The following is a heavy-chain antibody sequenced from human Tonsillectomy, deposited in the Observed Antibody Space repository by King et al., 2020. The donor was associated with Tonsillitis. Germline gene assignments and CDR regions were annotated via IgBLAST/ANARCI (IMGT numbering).Heavy chain of an antibody. J-gene: IGHJ3*02. V-gene: IGHV2-70*11. CDR2: IDWDDDK. CDR3: ARIQELYHYYDSSLGADAFDI. Sequence: VTLKESGPALVKPTQTLTLTCTFSGFSLSTSGMCVRWIRQPPGKALEWLARIDWDDDKYYSTSLKTRLTISKDTSKNQVVLTMTNMDPVDTATYYCARIQELYHYYDSSLGADAFDIWGQGTMVTVSS. CDR1: GFSLSTSGMC. D-gene: IGHD3-22*01.